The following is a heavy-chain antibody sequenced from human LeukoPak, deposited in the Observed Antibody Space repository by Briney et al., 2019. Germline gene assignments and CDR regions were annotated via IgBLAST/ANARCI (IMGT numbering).Heavy chain of an antibody. V-gene: IGHV4-4*07. CDR1: GGSISSYY. CDR2: IYTSGST. CDR3: ARDRDSYGDFDY. Sequence: SETLSLTCTVSGGSISSYYWSWIRQPAGKGLEWIGRIYTSGSTNYDPSLKSRVTMSVDTSKNQFSLKLSSMTAADTAVYYCARDRDSYGDFDYWGQGTLVTVSP. J-gene: IGHJ4*02. D-gene: IGHD5-18*01.